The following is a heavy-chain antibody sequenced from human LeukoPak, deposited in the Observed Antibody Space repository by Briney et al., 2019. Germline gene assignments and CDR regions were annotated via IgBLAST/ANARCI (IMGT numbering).Heavy chain of an antibody. V-gene: IGHV4-39*07. CDR3: ARYQDYYDSRDDAFDI. Sequence: ASETLSLTCTVSGGSISSSSYYWGWIRQPPGKGLEWIGSIYYSGSTYYNPSLKSRVTISVDTSKNQFSLKLSSVTAADTAVYYCARYQDYYDSRDDAFDIWGQGTMVTVSS. CDR1: GGSISSSSYY. J-gene: IGHJ3*02. D-gene: IGHD3-22*01. CDR2: IYYSGST.